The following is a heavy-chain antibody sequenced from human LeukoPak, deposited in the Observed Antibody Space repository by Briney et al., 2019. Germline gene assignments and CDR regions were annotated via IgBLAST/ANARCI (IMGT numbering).Heavy chain of an antibody. Sequence: SETLSLTCTVSGYSISSGYYWGWIRQPPGKGLEWIGSIYHSGSTYYNPSLKSRVTISVDTSKNQFSLKLSSVTAADTAVYYCARHGSLYGSNYFDYWGQGTLVTVSS. V-gene: IGHV4-38-2*02. J-gene: IGHJ4*02. CDR2: IYHSGST. D-gene: IGHD4-23*01. CDR3: ARHGSLYGSNYFDY. CDR1: GYSISSGYY.